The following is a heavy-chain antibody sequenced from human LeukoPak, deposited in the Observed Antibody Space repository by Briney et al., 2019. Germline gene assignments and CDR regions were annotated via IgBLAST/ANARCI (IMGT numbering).Heavy chain of an antibody. CDR3: ASGMIEFDY. CDR2: IKEGGGEM. CDR1: GIRFNDYW. J-gene: IGHJ4*02. Sequence: GGSLRLSCTVSGIRFNDYWMSWVRQAPGKGLEWVANIKEGGGEMYYVDSVKGRFIISRDNAKNSVYLQMNILRVEDTAVYYCASGMIEFDYWGQGTLVTVSS. V-gene: IGHV3-7*01. D-gene: IGHD1-14*01.